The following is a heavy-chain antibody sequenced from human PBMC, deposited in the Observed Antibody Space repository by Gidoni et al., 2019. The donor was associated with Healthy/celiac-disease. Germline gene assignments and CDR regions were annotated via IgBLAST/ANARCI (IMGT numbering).Heavy chain of an antibody. D-gene: IGHD6-13*01. CDR3: ANRAAAGTGDY. CDR1: GFTFSSYG. J-gene: IGHJ4*02. Sequence: QVQLVESGGGVVQPGRSLRLSCAASGFTFSSYGMHWVRQAPGKGLEWVAVISYDGSNKYYADSVKGRFTISRDNSKNTLYLQMNSLRAEDTAVYYCANRAAAGTGDYWGQGTLVTVSS. V-gene: IGHV3-30*18. CDR2: ISYDGSNK.